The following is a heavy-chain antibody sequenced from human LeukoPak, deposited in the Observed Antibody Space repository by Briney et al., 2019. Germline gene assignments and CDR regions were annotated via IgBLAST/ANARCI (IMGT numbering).Heavy chain of an antibody. CDR1: GYTFTSYY. CDR2: INPSGGST. CDR3: ARDGERNVFGGYNWNDINY. J-gene: IGHJ4*02. Sequence: ASVKVACKASGYTFTSYYMHWVRQAPGQGLEWMGIINPSGGSTSYAQKFQGRVTMTRDTSTSTVYMELSSLRSEDTAVYYCARDGERNVFGGYNWNDINYWGQGTLVTVSS. V-gene: IGHV1-46*01. D-gene: IGHD1-1*01.